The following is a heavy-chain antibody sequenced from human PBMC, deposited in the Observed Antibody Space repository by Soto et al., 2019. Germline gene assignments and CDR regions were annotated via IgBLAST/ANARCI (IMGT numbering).Heavy chain of an antibody. D-gene: IGHD3-10*01. CDR3: ARASLGIYGSGSYYRN. CDR1: GGTFSSYA. V-gene: IGHV1-2*04. J-gene: IGHJ4*02. CDR2: INPNSGGT. Sequence: ASVKVSCKASGGTFSSYAISWVRQAPGQGLEWMGWINPNSGGTNYAQKFQGWVTMTRDTSISTAYMELSRLRSDDTAVYYCARASLGIYGSGSYYRNWGQGTLVTVSS.